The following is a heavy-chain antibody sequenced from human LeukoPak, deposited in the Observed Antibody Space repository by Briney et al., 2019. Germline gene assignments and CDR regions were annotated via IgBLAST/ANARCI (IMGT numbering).Heavy chain of an antibody. J-gene: IGHJ4*02. CDR1: GFTFSSYG. V-gene: IGHV3-23*01. D-gene: IGHD1-20*01. CDR2: ISGSGGST. Sequence: GGTLRLSCAASGFTFSSYGMSWVRQAPGKGLEWVSAISGSGGSTYYADSVKGRLTISRDNSKNTLYLQMNSLRAEDTAVYYCAKGNNWNGLFDYWGQGTLVTVSS. CDR3: AKGNNWNGLFDY.